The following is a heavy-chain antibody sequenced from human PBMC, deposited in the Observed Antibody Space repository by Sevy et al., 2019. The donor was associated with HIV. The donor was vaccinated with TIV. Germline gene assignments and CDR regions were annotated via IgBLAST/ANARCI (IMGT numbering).Heavy chain of an antibody. D-gene: IGHD1-1*01. J-gene: IGHJ3*02. CDR2: VSYDGSTK. CDR3: AKGSKATGSAFDI. V-gene: IGHV3-30*18. CDR1: GFIFSNYG. Sequence: GGSPRLSCAASGFIFSNYGMHWVRQAPGKGLEWVAVVSYDGSTKYYTGSVRGRFSISRDNSKNTVYLQMNSLRVEDTAVYYCAKGSKATGSAFDIWGQGTMVTVSS.